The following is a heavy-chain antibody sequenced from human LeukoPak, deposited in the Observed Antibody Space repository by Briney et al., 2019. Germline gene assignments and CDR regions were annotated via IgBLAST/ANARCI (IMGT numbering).Heavy chain of an antibody. D-gene: IGHD3-10*01. CDR1: GYKFTSYG. V-gene: IGHV1-18*04. CDR3: ARDLYYGSGSQSNIDY. Sequence: ASVKASCKAPGYKFTSYGLSWVRQAPGQGLEWMGWISAYNGDTNYAQKLQGRVTMTTDTSTSTAYMELRSLRSDDTAVYYCARDLYYGSGSQSNIDYWGQGTLVTVSS. CDR2: ISAYNGDT. J-gene: IGHJ4*02.